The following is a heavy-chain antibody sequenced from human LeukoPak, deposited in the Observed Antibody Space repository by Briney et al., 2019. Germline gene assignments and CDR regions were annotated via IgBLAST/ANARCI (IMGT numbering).Heavy chain of an antibody. CDR1: AFTFSNYG. V-gene: IGHV3-30*02. CDR3: AKDRGLRYRSGAFDI. CDR2: IRYDGTNK. Sequence: GGSLRLSCAASAFTFSNYGMHWVRQAPGKGLEWVAFIRYDGTNKYYADSVKGRFTISRDNSKNTLYLQMNSLRAEDTAVYYCAKDRGLRYRSGAFDIWGQGTMVTVSS. J-gene: IGHJ3*02. D-gene: IGHD5-12*01.